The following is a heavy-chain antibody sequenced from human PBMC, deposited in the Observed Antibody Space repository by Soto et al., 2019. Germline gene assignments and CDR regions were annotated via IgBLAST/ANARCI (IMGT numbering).Heavy chain of an antibody. CDR1: GDSVKSAY. CDR2: IYHTGKT. CDR3: ARTDAYDSSFFDS. D-gene: IGHD5-12*01. V-gene: IGHV4-31*03. Sequence: QVQLQEMGPGLVKPSQTLTITCSVSGDSVKSAYWSWIRQLPGKGLEWLGNIYHTGKTFYNLSLKSRVAISIDTSQPLFSLKMRSVTAADTGVYYCARTDAYDSSFFDSWGQGTVVTVSS. J-gene: IGHJ4*02.